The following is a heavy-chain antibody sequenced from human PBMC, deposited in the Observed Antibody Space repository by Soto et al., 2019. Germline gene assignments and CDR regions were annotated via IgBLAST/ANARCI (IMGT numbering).Heavy chain of an antibody. Sequence: ASVKVSCKASGYSFTDYYMHWVRQAPGQGLEWMGWIHPHGGGTNYARKFQDWVTMTRDTSTSTVYMELSRLKSDDTALYYCASGLGRRTFFDFWG. CDR3: ASGLGRRTFFDF. J-gene: IGHJ4*01. D-gene: IGHD6-25*01. CDR2: IHPHGGGT. V-gene: IGHV1-2*04. CDR1: GYSFTDYY.